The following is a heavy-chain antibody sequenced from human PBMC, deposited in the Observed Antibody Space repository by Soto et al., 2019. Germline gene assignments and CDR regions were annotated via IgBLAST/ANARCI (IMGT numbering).Heavy chain of an antibody. J-gene: IGHJ5*02. CDR3: ARDLLKPFAAFDP. Sequence: TSETLSLSCTVSGGSISSGDYYWSWIRQPPGKGLEWIGYIYYSGSTYYNPSLKSRVTISVDTSKNQFSLKLSSVTAADTAVYYCARDLLKPFAAFDPWGQGTLVTVSS. CDR2: IYYSGST. D-gene: IGHD3-9*01. V-gene: IGHV4-30-4*01. CDR1: GGSISSGDYY.